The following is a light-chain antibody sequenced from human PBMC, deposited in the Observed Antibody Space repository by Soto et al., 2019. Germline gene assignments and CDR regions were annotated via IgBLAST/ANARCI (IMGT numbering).Light chain of an antibody. CDR2: GVS. CDR1: QDVSNQ. J-gene: IGKJ2*01. CDR3: QQYLYWPPQPT. Sequence: EILMTQSPATLRVSPGDTVTLSCRASQDVSNQVAWYQQKPGQAPRLLIFGVSDRHTGVPDRFSGEGSATDFTLTIHSLQPDDSALYFCQQYLYWPPQPTFGRGTQLEI. V-gene: IGKV3-15*01.